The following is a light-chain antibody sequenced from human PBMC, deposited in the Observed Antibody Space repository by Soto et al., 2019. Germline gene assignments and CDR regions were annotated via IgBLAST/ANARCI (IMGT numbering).Light chain of an antibody. CDR1: QSVSTN. J-gene: IGKJ5*01. CDR3: HQRSNWPPDT. V-gene: IGKV3-11*01. CDR2: GAS. Sequence: EVVLTQSPATLSVSPWDRATLSCRASQSVSTNLAWYQQKPGQAPRLLIYGASTRATGVPARFSGSGSGTDFTLTISSLEPEDFAVYYCHQRSNWPPDTFGQGTRLEIK.